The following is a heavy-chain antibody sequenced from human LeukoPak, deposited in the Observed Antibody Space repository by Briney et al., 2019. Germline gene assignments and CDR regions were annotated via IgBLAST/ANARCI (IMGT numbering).Heavy chain of an antibody. CDR3: ARDLSPYYYGSGMVSWFDP. CDR1: RFTFDDYA. D-gene: IGHD3-10*01. CDR2: ISYDGSNK. Sequence: PGRSLRLSCAASRFTFDDYAMHWVRQAPGKGLEWVAVISYDGSNKYYADSVKGRFTISRDNSKNTLYLQMNSLRAEDTAVYYCARDLSPYYYGSGMVSWFDPWGQGTLVTVSS. V-gene: IGHV3-30*04. J-gene: IGHJ5*02.